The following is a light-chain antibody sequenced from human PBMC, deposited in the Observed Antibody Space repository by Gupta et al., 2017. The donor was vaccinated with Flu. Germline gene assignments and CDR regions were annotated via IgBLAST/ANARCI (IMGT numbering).Light chain of an antibody. CDR3: QQHSNWPPLT. J-gene: IGKJ5*01. CDR2: DAS. V-gene: IGKV3-11*01. Sequence: EIVLTQSPATLSLSPGERATLSCRASQSVNIYLAWYKQKPGQAPRLLISDASIRDTGIPASFSGSGYGTDFTLTISSREPEDFAVYYCQQHSNWPPLTFGQGTRLDIK. CDR1: QSVNIY.